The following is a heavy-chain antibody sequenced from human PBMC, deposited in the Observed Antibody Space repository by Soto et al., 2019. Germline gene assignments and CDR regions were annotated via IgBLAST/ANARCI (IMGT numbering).Heavy chain of an antibody. CDR1: VFTSDDYA. V-gene: IGHV3-49*04. CDR2: ATSQAFGGTT. J-gene: IGHJ6*02. CDR3: TRDGDFYGMDV. Sequence: GGSLRLSCTFSVFTSDDYALTWVRQAPGKGLEWVAFATSQAFGGTTDYAASVKGRFTISRDDSTTVAYLQMNSLQTEDTAIYYCTRDGDFYGMDVWGQGTTVTVSS. D-gene: IGHD3-3*01.